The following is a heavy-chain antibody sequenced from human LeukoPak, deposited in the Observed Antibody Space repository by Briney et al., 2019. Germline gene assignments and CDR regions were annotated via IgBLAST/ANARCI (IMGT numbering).Heavy chain of an antibody. V-gene: IGHV4-31*03. CDR2: IYYSGST. CDR1: GGSTSSGGYY. Sequence: SQTLSLTCTVSGGSTSSGGYYWSWIRQHPGKGLEWIGYIYYSGSTYYNPSLKSRVTISVDTSKNQFSLKLSSVTAADTAVYYCARGSSYYYDSSGYYWGAFDIWGQGTMVTVSS. D-gene: IGHD3-22*01. J-gene: IGHJ3*02. CDR3: ARGSSYYYDSSGYYWGAFDI.